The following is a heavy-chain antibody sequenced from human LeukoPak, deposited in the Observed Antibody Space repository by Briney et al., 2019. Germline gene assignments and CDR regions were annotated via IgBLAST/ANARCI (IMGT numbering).Heavy chain of an antibody. Sequence: GGSLRLSCAASGFTVGNNYMNWARQAPGKGLEWVSLIFSHVETSNAASVKGRFTNSRDNSKTTLYLQMNGLRVEYTAVYDCARALPAVSINTYAWGQGTLVTVSS. CDR3: ARALPAVSINTYA. J-gene: IGHJ4*02. D-gene: IGHD2-8*01. CDR2: IFSHVET. CDR1: GFTVGNNY. V-gene: IGHV3-66*01.